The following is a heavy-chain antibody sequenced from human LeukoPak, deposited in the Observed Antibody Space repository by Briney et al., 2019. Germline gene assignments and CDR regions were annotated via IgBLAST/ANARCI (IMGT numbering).Heavy chain of an antibody. D-gene: IGHD3-22*01. J-gene: IGHJ3*02. CDR3: ARDRVVVEYNNDSSGYYYGAFDI. V-gene: IGHV3-30-3*01. Sequence: PGGSLRLSCAASGFTFSSYAMHWVRQAPGKGLEWVAVISYDGSNKYYADSVKGRFTISRDNSKNTLYLQMNSLRAEDTAVYYCARDRVVVEYNNDSSGYYYGAFDIWGQGTMVTVSS. CDR2: ISYDGSNK. CDR1: GFTFSSYA.